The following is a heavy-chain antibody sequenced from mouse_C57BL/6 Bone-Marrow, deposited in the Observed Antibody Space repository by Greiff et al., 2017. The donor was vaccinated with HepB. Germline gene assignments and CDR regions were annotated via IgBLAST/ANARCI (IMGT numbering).Heavy chain of an antibody. V-gene: IGHV1-53*01. D-gene: IGHD4-1*01. CDR3: ARGVNWDGFDY. CDR1: GYTFTSYW. CDR2: INPSNGGT. J-gene: IGHJ2*01. Sequence: QVQLQQPGTELVKPGASVKLSCTASGYTFTSYWMHWVKQSPGQGLEWIGNINPSNGGTNYNEKFKSNATLTVDKSSSTAYMQLSSLTSDDSAVYYCARGVNWDGFDYWGQGTTLTVSS.